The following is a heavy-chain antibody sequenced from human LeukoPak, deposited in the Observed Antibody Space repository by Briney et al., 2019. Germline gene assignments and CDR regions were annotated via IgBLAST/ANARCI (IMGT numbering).Heavy chain of an antibody. J-gene: IGHJ5*02. CDR3: ARGGLRWGNRFDP. D-gene: IGHD4-23*01. CDR2: IIPIFGTA. CDR1: GGTSSSYA. Sequence: SVKVSCKASGGTSSSYAISWVRQAPGQGLEWMGGIIPIFGTANYAQKFQGRVTITADESTSTAYMELSSLRSEDTAVYYCARGGLRWGNRFDPWGQGTLVTVSS. V-gene: IGHV1-69*13.